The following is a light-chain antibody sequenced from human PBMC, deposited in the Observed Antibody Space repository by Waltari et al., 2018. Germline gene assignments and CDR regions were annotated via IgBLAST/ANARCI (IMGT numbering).Light chain of an antibody. CDR3: LQDHDYPYS. V-gene: IGKV1-6*01. CDR2: GAS. J-gene: IGKJ2*01. Sequence: AIQLTQFPSSLSAAVGDRVTIICRASQDIGNELGWYQQKPGIAPKPPIYGASFLQDGVPSRFSGSGSGTDFTLTISSLQPEDFASYLCLQDHDYPYSFGHGTKLE. CDR1: QDIGNE.